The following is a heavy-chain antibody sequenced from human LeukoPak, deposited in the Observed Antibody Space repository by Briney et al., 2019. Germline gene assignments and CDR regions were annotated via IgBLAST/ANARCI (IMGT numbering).Heavy chain of an antibody. D-gene: IGHD1-1*01. CDR1: GFTFSTHS. CDR2: ISHTGNDI. V-gene: IGHV3-21*05. J-gene: IGHJ3*02. Sequence: PGGSLRLSCAASGFTFSTHSMNWVRQAPGKGLEWVSYISHTGNDIYYGESVKGRFTISRDNAKNSLYLQMHTLRAEDTAVYYCAGDGTGVPPGDAFDIWSQGTMVTVSS. CDR3: AGDGTGVPPGDAFDI.